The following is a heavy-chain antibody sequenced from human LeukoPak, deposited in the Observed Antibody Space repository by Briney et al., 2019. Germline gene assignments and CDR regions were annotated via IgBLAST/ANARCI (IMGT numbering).Heavy chain of an antibody. CDR2: IWYDGSNK. CDR1: GFTFSSYG. D-gene: IGHD6-13*01. V-gene: IGHV3-33*01. CDR3: AREGYSSSWYVNWFDP. J-gene: IGHJ5*02. Sequence: PGGSLRLSCAASGFTFSSYGMHWVRQAPGKGLEWVAVIWYDGSNKCYADSVKGRFTISRDNSKNTLYLQMNSLRAEDTAVYYCAREGYSSSWYVNWFDPWGQGTLSPSPQ.